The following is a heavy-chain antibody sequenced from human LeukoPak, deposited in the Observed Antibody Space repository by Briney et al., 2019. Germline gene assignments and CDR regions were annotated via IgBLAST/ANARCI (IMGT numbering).Heavy chain of an antibody. Sequence: GGSLRLSCAASGFTFSSYWMSWVRQAPGKGLEWVANIKQDGSEKYYVDSVKGRFTISRDNAKNSLYLQMNSLRAEYTAVYYCARDPDDILTGRPFSFNYWGQGTLVTVSS. V-gene: IGHV3-7*01. D-gene: IGHD3-9*01. J-gene: IGHJ4*01. CDR1: GFTFSSYW. CDR2: IKQDGSEK. CDR3: ARDPDDILTGRPFSFNY.